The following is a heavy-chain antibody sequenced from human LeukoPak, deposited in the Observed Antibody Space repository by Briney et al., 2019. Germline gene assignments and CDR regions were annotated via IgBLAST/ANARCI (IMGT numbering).Heavy chain of an antibody. D-gene: IGHD3-10*01. CDR1: GFTFSSYG. Sequence: GGTLRLSCAASGFTFSSYGMSWVRQAPGKGLEWVSAISGSGGSTYYADSVKGRFTISRDNSKNTLYLQMNSLRAEDTAVYYCAKGSEVGSNLEVYYYYYMDVWGKGTTVTVSS. V-gene: IGHV3-23*01. J-gene: IGHJ6*03. CDR2: ISGSGGST. CDR3: AKGSEVGSNLEVYYYYYMDV.